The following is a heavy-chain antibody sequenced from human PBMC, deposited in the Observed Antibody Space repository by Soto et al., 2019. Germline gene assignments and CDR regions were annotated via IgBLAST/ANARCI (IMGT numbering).Heavy chain of an antibody. CDR1: GFTFTKFA. V-gene: IGHV3-23*01. J-gene: IGHJ4*02. CDR2: ISGSYGTT. Sequence: EVQLLESGGNLVQPGESLRLSCTASGFTFTKFAMGWVRQAPGKGLEWVSTISGSYGTTYYADSVKGRFTISRDDSKNTLFLQMNSLRAGDTAIYYCVKRVVPSAVSGVFDYWGQGTLVTVSS. D-gene: IGHD2-2*01. CDR3: VKRVVPSAVSGVFDY.